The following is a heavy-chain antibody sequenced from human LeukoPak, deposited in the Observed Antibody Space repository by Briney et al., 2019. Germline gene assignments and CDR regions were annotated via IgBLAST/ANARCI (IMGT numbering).Heavy chain of an antibody. D-gene: IGHD3-22*01. Sequence: ASVKVSCKASGYTSTGYYMHWVRQAPGQGLEWMGWINPNSGGTNYAQKFQGWVTMTWDTSISTAYMELSRLRSDDTAVYYCARDHTYYYDSSGYYYLTDWGQGTLVTVSS. CDR2: INPNSGGT. J-gene: IGHJ4*02. CDR1: GYTSTGYY. V-gene: IGHV1-2*04. CDR3: ARDHTYYYDSSGYYYLTD.